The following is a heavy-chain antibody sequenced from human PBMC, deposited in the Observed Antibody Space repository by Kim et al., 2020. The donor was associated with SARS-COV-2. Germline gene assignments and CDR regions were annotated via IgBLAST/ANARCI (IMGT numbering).Heavy chain of an antibody. Sequence: SPSLKSRLTITKDTSKNQVVLTMTNMDPVDTATYYCAHRPDYGSGSLFDYWGQGTLVTVSS. J-gene: IGHJ4*02. D-gene: IGHD3-10*01. CDR3: AHRPDYGSGSLFDY. V-gene: IGHV2-5*01.